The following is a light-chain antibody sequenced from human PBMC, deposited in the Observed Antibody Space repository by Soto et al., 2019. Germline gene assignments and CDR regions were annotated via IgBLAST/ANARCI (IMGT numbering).Light chain of an antibody. Sequence: EIVMTQSPATLSVSPGEGATLSCRASQSVSTDLAWYRQKPGQAPRLLIYGASSRAPDNPARFSGSGSGTEFTLTISRLQSEDFAVYYCHQYNDWPLTFGGGTKVEIK. CDR3: HQYNDWPLT. CDR1: QSVSTD. CDR2: GAS. V-gene: IGKV3-15*01. J-gene: IGKJ4*01.